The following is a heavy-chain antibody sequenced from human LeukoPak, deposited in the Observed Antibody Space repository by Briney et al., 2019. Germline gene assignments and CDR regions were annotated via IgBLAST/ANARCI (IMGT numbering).Heavy chain of an antibody. CDR1: GLTFSTYV. Sequence: PGGSLRLSCSVSGLTFSTYVMHWVRQAPGKGLEYVSAISSNGDNTYYADSVKGRLTISRDNSKNTLYLQMSSLRADDTAVYYCVRGTGYWGQGTLVTVSS. CDR2: ISSNGDNT. V-gene: IGHV3-64D*06. CDR3: VRGTGY. J-gene: IGHJ4*02.